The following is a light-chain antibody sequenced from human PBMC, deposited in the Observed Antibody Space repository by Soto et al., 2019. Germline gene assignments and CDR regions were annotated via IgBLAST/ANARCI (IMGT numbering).Light chain of an antibody. CDR3: CSYAGSYTLV. Sequence: QSALTQPRSVSGSPGQSVTISCTGTSSDVGGYNYVSWYQQHPGKAPKITIYDVSKRPSGVPDRFSGSKSDNTASLTISGLQAEDEADYYCCSYAGSYTLVFGGGTKLTVL. V-gene: IGLV2-11*01. CDR1: SSDVGGYNY. CDR2: DVS. J-gene: IGLJ2*01.